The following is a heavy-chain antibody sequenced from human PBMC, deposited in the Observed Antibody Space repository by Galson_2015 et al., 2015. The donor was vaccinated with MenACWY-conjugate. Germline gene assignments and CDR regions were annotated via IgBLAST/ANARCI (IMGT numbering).Heavy chain of an antibody. J-gene: IGHJ3*02. CDR3: AKCLAGYYYDSSGYYPSGAFDI. CDR2: ISGSGGST. D-gene: IGHD3-22*01. Sequence: LRLSCAASGFTFSSYAMSWVRQAPGKGLEWVSAISGSGGSTYYADSVKGRFTISRDNSKNTLYLQMNSLRAEDTAVYYCAKCLAGYYYDSSGYYPSGAFDIWGQGTMVTVSS. CDR1: GFTFSSYA. V-gene: IGHV3-23*01.